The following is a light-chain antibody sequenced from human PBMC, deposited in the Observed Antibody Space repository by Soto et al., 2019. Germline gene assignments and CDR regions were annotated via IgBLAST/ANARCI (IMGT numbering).Light chain of an antibody. CDR1: QSLVHRNGNTY. Sequence: DIVLTQTPLSSPVTLGQPASISCRSSQSLVHRNGNTYLSWLQQRPGQPPRLLIYKISNRFPGVSDRFSGSGAGTDFSLKISRVEAEDVGVYYCMQSKEAPLTFGGGTTVEIK. V-gene: IGKV2-24*01. J-gene: IGKJ4*01. CDR2: KIS. CDR3: MQSKEAPLT.